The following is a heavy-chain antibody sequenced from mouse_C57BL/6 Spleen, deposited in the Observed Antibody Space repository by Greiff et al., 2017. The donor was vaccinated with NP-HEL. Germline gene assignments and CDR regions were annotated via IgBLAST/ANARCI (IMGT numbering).Heavy chain of an antibody. J-gene: IGHJ4*01. D-gene: IGHD2-5*01. Sequence: VKLMESGPELVKPGASVKISCKASGYAFSSSWMNWVKQRPGKGLEWIGRIYPGDGDTNYNGKFKGKATLTADKSSSTAYMQLSSLTSEDSAVYFCARNPAYYSNYGYAMDYWGQGTSVTVSS. CDR2: IYPGDGDT. CDR1: GYAFSSSW. CDR3: ARNPAYYSNYGYAMDY. V-gene: IGHV1-82*01.